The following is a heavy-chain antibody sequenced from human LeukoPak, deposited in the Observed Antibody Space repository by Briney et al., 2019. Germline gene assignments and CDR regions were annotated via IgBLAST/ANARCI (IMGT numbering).Heavy chain of an antibody. V-gene: IGHV4-39*07. Sequence: SETLSLTCTVSGGSISNSNSFWAWIRQPPGKGLEWIGTIYYSGITHYSPSLKSRVTISVDTSKNQFSLKMSSVTAADTAVYYCARDSTPYGHSGYWGQGTLVTVSP. CDR2: IYYSGIT. D-gene: IGHD4-17*01. CDR3: ARDSTPYGHSGY. CDR1: GGSISNSNSF. J-gene: IGHJ4*02.